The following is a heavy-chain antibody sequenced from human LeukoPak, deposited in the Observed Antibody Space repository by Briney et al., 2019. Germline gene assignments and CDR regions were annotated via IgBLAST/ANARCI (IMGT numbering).Heavy chain of an antibody. CDR2: IYYSGST. V-gene: IGHV4-59*01. J-gene: IGHJ5*02. CDR1: GGSINSYY. Sequence: SETLSLTCTVSGGSINSYYWSWIRQPPGKRLEWIGYIYYSGSTNYNPSLKSRVTISVDTSKNQFSLKLSSVTAADTAVYSGARELAFLLDPRGQGTLVTVSS. D-gene: IGHD3-3*02. CDR3: ARELAFLLDP.